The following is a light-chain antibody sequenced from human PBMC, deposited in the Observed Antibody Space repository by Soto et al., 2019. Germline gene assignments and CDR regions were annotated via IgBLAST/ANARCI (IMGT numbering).Light chain of an antibody. CDR2: SNN. CDR1: SSNIGNNA. J-gene: IGLJ3*02. V-gene: IGLV1-44*01. CDR3: ATWDDSLNGWV. Sequence: QSVLTQPPSASGTPGQRVTISCSGSSSNIGNNAVNWYQQLTGMAPKLLIHSNNQRPSGVPDRFSGSKSGPSASLAISGLQSEDEADYYCATWDDSLNGWVFGGGTKLTVL.